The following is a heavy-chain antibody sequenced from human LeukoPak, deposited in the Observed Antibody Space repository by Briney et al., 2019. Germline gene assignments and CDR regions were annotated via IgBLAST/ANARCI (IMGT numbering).Heavy chain of an antibody. CDR1: GGSISSYS. J-gene: IGHJ4*02. CDR3: ARNYYFDY. V-gene: IGHV4-59*12. Sequence: PSETLSLTCTVSGGSISSYSWSWIRQPPGKGLEWIGYFYNSGSTNYNPSLKSRVTVSVDTSKNQFSLRLSSVTATDTAVYYCARNYYFDYWGQGTLVTVSS. D-gene: IGHD4-11*01. CDR2: FYNSGST.